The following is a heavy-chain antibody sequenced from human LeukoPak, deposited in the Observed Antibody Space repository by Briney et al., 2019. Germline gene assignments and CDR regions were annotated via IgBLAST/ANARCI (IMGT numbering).Heavy chain of an antibody. Sequence: SETLSLTCAVYGGPFGVYSWGGFPQPPGRGWNGFGELNQIGGTNYNPSLKSRVTISVDKSKNQFSLKLSSVTAADTAVYYCARYIVVVDATRDRVSRHYGMDVWGQGTTVTVSS. D-gene: IGHD2-15*01. V-gene: IGHV4-34*01. J-gene: IGHJ6*02. CDR3: ARYIVVVDATRDRVSRHYGMDV. CDR1: GGPFGVYS. CDR2: LNQIGGT.